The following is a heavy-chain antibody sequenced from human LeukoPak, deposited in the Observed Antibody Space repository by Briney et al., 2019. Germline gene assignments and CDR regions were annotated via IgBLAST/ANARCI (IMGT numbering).Heavy chain of an antibody. J-gene: IGHJ4*02. V-gene: IGHV3-21*01. CDR2: ISSSSSYI. CDR1: GFTFSGYD. Sequence: GGSLRLSCAVSGFTFSGYDMNWVRQAPGKGLEWVSSISSSSSYIFYADSVKGRFTISRDNAKNSLFLQMNSLRAEDTAMYYCASYFSGSYSFDFWGQGTVVTVSS. CDR3: ASYFSGSYSFDF. D-gene: IGHD1-26*01.